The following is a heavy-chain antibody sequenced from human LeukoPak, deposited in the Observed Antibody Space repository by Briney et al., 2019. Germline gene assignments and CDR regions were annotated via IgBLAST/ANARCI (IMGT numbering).Heavy chain of an antibody. J-gene: IGHJ4*02. D-gene: IGHD6-13*01. CDR2: IYYSGST. Sequence: SQTLSLTCTVSGGSISSGDYYWSWIRQPPGKGLEWIGYIYYSGSTYYNPSLKSRVTISVDTSKNQFSLKLSSVTAADTAMHYCARGKQQLVYDYFDYWGQGTLVTVSS. CDR3: ARGKQQLVYDYFDY. V-gene: IGHV4-30-4*08. CDR1: GGSISSGDYY.